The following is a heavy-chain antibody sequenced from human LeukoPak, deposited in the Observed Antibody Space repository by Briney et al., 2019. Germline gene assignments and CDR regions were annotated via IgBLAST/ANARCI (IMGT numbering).Heavy chain of an antibody. V-gene: IGHV3-30*04. Sequence: GGPLRLSCAASGFSFSNYPMQGVRHAPGKGLEWVATISYDGSSRYSAGSVKGRFTISRDNSKNTLSLQMNSLRAEDTAMYYCASPPGRPNGDWGQGTLVTVSS. CDR1: GFSFSNYP. J-gene: IGHJ4*02. D-gene: IGHD7-27*01. CDR2: ISYDGSSR. CDR3: ASPPGRPNGD.